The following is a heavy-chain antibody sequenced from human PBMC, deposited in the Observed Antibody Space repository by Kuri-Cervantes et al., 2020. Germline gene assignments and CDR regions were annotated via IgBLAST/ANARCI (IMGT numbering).Heavy chain of an antibody. CDR2: IWYDGSKK. CDR3: ASLAARPKHYYYYYYMDV. V-gene: IGHV3-33*08. CDR1: GFTFSNYG. D-gene: IGHD6-6*01. J-gene: IGHJ6*03. Sequence: GESLKISCAASGFTFSNYGMHWVRQAPGKGLEWVAVIWYDGSKKYHADSVKGRFTISRDNSRNTLYLQMNSLRTEDTAAYYCASLAARPKHYYYYYYMDVWGKGTTVTVSS.